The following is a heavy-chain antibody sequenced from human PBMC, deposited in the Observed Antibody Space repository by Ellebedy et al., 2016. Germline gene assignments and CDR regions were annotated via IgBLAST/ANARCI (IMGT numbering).Heavy chain of an antibody. CDR3: ARFRPPPVGAADY. CDR2: ISSSSSTI. V-gene: IGHV3-48*01. D-gene: IGHD1-26*01. Sequence: GESLKISCAASGFTFSSYSMNWVRQAPGKGLEWVSYISSSSSTIYYADSVKGRFTISRDNAKNSLYLQMNSLRAEDTAVYYCARFRPPPVGAADYWGQGTLVTVSS. J-gene: IGHJ4*02. CDR1: GFTFSSYS.